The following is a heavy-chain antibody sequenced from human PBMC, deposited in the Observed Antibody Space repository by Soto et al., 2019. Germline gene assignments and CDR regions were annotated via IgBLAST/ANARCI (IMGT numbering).Heavy chain of an antibody. V-gene: IGHV3-21*01. Sequence: PGKGLEWVSSSSSSSSYIYYADSVKGRFTISRDNAKNSLYLQMNSLRAEDTAVYYCAREVGGYYGSGSYNYFDYWGQGTLVTVSS. CDR2: SSSSSSYI. D-gene: IGHD3-10*01. CDR3: AREVGGYYGSGSYNYFDY. J-gene: IGHJ4*02.